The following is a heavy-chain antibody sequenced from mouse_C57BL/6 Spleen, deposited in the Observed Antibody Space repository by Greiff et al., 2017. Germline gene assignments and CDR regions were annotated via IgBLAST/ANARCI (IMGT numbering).Heavy chain of an antibody. CDR3: ARAHMVTTSFDY. CDR1: GYAFSSSW. D-gene: IGHD2-2*01. CDR2: IYPGDGDT. Sequence: QVQLQQSGPELVKPGASVKISCKASGYAFSSSWMNWVKQRPGQGLEWIGRIYPGDGDTNYNGKFKGKATLTADKSSSTAYMQLSSLTSEDSAVYVCARAHMVTTSFDYWGQGTTLTVAS. J-gene: IGHJ2*01. V-gene: IGHV1-82*01.